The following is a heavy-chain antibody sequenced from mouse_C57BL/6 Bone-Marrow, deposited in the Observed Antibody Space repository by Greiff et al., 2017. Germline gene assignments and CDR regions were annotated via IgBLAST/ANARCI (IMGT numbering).Heavy chain of an antibody. J-gene: IGHJ1*03. CDR3: ARIPYGSSPYWYFDV. CDR1: GFTFSDYG. V-gene: IGHV5-17*01. Sequence: EVNVVESGGGLVKPGGSLTLSCAASGFTFSDYGMHWVRQAPEKGLEWVAYISSGSSTIYYADTVKGRFTISRDNAKNTLFLQMSSLRSEDTAMYYCARIPYGSSPYWYFDVGGTGTTVTVSA. D-gene: IGHD1-1*01. CDR2: ISSGSSTI.